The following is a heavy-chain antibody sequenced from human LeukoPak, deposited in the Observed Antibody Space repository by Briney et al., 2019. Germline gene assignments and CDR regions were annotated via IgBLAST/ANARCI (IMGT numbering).Heavy chain of an antibody. Sequence: GGSLRLSCAASGFTFSSYAMSWVRQAPGKGLEWVSAISGSGGSTYYADSVKGRLTISRDNSKDTLYLQMNSLRAEDTAVYYCAKAEGYYYDSSGFDYWGQGTLVTVSS. CDR3: AKAEGYYYDSSGFDY. J-gene: IGHJ4*02. V-gene: IGHV3-23*01. CDR1: GFTFSSYA. CDR2: ISGSGGST. D-gene: IGHD3-22*01.